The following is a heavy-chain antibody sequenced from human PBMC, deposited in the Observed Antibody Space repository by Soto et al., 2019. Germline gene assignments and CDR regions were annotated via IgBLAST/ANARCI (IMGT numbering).Heavy chain of an antibody. CDR2: ISAYNGNT. Sequence: GASVKVSCKASGCTFTSYGMSWVGQAPGQGLEWMGWISAYNGNTNYAQKLQGRVTMTTDTSTSTAYMELRSLRSDETAVYYCARHRIYGGNSDRSMEVWGQGTTVTFSS. D-gene: IGHD2-21*02. V-gene: IGHV1-18*04. CDR3: ARHRIYGGNSDRSMEV. CDR1: GCTFTSYG. J-gene: IGHJ6*01.